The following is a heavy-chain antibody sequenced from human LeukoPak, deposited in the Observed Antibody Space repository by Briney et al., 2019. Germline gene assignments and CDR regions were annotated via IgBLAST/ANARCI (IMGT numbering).Heavy chain of an antibody. J-gene: IGHJ3*02. V-gene: IGHV4-59*01. CDR1: GGSISSYY. CDR2: IYYSGST. CDR3: ARAEDYYDSSGLDAFDI. D-gene: IGHD3-22*01. Sequence: SETLSLTCTVYGGSISSYYWSWIRQPPGKGLEWIGYIYYSGSTNYNPSLKSRVTISVDTSKNQFSLKLSSVTAADTAVYYCARAEDYYDSSGLDAFDIWGQGTMVTVSS.